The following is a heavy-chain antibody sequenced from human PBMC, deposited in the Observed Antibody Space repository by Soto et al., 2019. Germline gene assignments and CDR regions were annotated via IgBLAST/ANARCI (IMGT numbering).Heavy chain of an antibody. CDR1: GFTFSSYA. Sequence: GGSLRLSCAASGFTFSSYAMSWVRQAPGKGLEWVSGISGSGGSTYYADSVKGRFTISRDTSKNTLYLQMNSLRAEDTALYYCAKGHRMATVFDAFDIWGQGTMVTVSS. D-gene: IGHD5-12*01. V-gene: IGHV3-23*01. CDR3: AKGHRMATVFDAFDI. J-gene: IGHJ3*02. CDR2: ISGSGGST.